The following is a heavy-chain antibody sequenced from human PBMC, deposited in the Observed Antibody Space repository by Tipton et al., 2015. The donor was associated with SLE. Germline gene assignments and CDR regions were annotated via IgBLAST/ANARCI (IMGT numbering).Heavy chain of an antibody. D-gene: IGHD1-26*01. V-gene: IGHV4-34*01. CDR3: AREWGSYQYYFDY. CDR1: GGSFSDYY. CDR2: INHSGST. J-gene: IGHJ4*02. Sequence: LRLSCAVYGGSFSDYYWSWIRQPPGKGLEWIGEINHSGSTNYNPSLKSRVTISVDTSKNQFSLKLSSLTAADTAVYYRAREWGSYQYYFDYWGQGTLVTVSS.